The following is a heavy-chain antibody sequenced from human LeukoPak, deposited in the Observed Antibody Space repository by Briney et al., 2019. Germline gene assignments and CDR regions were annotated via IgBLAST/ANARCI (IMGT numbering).Heavy chain of an antibody. J-gene: IGHJ5*02. D-gene: IGHD3-16*01. CDR1: GGSFSGYY. Sequence: SETLSLTCAVYGGSFSGYYWSWIRQPPGKGLEWIGEINHSGSTNYNPSLKSRVTISVDTSKNQFSLKLSSVTAADTAVYYCAKYVSTGWFDPWGQGTLVTVSS. V-gene: IGHV4-34*01. CDR2: INHSGST. CDR3: AKYVSTGWFDP.